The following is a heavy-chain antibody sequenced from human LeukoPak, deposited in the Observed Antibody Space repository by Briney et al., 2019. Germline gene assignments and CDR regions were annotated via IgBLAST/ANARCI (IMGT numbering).Heavy chain of an antibody. Sequence: PGRSLRLSCAGSGFTFSSYGMHWVRQAPGKGLEWVAVIWCDGSNKYYADSVKGRFTISRDNSKNTLYLQMNSLRAEDTAVYYCAKDLGYFEAWGQGTLVTVSS. V-gene: IGHV3-33*06. D-gene: IGHD3-9*01. CDR1: GFTFSSYG. J-gene: IGHJ5*02. CDR3: AKDLGYFEA. CDR2: IWCDGSNK.